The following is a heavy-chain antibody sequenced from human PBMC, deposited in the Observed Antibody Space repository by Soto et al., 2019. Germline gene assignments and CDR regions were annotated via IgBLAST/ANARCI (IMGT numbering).Heavy chain of an antibody. CDR2: ISYDGSNK. J-gene: IGHJ4*02. V-gene: IGHV3-30*18. Sequence: GGSLRLSCAASGFTFSSYGMHWVRQAPGKGLEWVAVISYDGSNKYYADSVKGRFTISRDNSKNTLYLQMNSLRAEDTAVYYCAKALSIWDRVNDYWGQGTLVTVSS. D-gene: IGHD3-16*01. CDR1: GFTFSSYG. CDR3: AKALSIWDRVNDY.